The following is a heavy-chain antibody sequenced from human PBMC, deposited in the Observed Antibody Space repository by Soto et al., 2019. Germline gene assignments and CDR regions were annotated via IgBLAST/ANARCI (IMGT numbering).Heavy chain of an antibody. CDR2: IYYSGST. V-gene: IGHV4-39*07. CDR1: GGSISSSSYY. Sequence: SETLSLTCTVSGGSISSSSYYWGWVRQPPGKGLEWIGCIYYSGSTNYNPSLKSRVTISVDTSKNQFSLKLSSVTAADTAVYYCARDKVEYYYDSSGYYGNYYYGMDVWGQGTTVTVSS. J-gene: IGHJ6*02. CDR3: ARDKVEYYYDSSGYYGNYYYGMDV. D-gene: IGHD3-22*01.